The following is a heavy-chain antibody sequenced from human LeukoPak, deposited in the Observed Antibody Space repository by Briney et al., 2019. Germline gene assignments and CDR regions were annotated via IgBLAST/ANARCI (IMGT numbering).Heavy chain of an antibody. Sequence: GGALRLSCAASGFTFNRYDMSWVRQAPGEGLEWVSAISGSGGSTYYADSVKGRFTISRDNSKNTLYLQMNSLRAEDTAVYYCAGDSSAFLTGYYYMDVWGKGTTVTVSS. CDR3: AGDSSAFLTGYYYMDV. CDR1: GFTFNRYD. J-gene: IGHJ6*03. V-gene: IGHV3-23*01. D-gene: IGHD6-19*01. CDR2: ISGSGGST.